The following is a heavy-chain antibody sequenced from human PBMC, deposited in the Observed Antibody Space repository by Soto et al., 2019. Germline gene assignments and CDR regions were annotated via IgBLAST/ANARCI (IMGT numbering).Heavy chain of an antibody. V-gene: IGHV4-34*01. CDR3: AFDLPDSGGY. D-gene: IGHD3-9*01. CDR2: INHSGIT. CDR1: GGSFSGYY. J-gene: IGHJ4*02. Sequence: QVQLQQWGAGLLKPSETLSLTCAVYGGSFSGYYLNWIRQPPGKGLEWIGEINHSGITNYNPSLKIRVTILVDTSKNQFSLKLSSVTAADTAVYYCAFDLPDSGGYWGQGTLVTVSS.